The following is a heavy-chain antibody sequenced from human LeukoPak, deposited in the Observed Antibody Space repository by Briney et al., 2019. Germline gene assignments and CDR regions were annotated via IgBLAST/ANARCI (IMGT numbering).Heavy chain of an antibody. CDR3: ATLIRMDV. J-gene: IGHJ6*04. D-gene: IGHD2-21*01. Sequence: PGASLRLSCAASGFTFSSYWMSWVRQAPGKGLEWVANIRQDGSEKYYVDSVKGRFTISRDNAKNSLYLQMTSLRAEDTAVYYCATLIRMDVWGKGTTVTVSS. CDR2: IRQDGSEK. V-gene: IGHV3-7*01. CDR1: GFTFSSYW.